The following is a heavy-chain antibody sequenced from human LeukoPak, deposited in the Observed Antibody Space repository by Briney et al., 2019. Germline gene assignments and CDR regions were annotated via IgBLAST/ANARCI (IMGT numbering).Heavy chain of an antibody. D-gene: IGHD5-18*01. J-gene: IGHJ4*02. CDR3: ARDRSTNSYAEYFFDY. CDR1: GFTFSSYG. V-gene: IGHV3-30*02. Sequence: PGGSLRLSCAASGFTFSSYGMHWVRQAPGKGLEWVAFIRYDGSNKYYADSVKGRFTISRDNSKNTLYLQMNSLRAEDTALYYCARDRSTNSYAEYFFDYWGQGTLVTVSS. CDR2: IRYDGSNK.